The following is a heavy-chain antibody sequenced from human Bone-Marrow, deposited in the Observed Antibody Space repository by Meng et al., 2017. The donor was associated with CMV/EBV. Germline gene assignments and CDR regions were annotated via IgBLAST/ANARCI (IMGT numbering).Heavy chain of an antibody. CDR2: ISSSGSTI. V-gene: IGHV3-11*01. D-gene: IGHD1-26*01. CDR1: GFTFSDYY. CDR3: ARRGGSHSKDAFDS. Sequence: GESLKISCAASGFTFSDYYMSWIRQAPGKGLEWVSYISSSGSTIYYADSVKGRFPISRDNAKNSLYLQMNSLRAEDTAVYYCARRGGSHSKDAFDSWGQGTMVTVSS. J-gene: IGHJ3*02.